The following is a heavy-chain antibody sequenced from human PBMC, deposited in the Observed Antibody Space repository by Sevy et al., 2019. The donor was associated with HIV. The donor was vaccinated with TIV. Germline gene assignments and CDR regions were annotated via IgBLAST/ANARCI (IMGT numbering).Heavy chain of an antibody. V-gene: IGHV3-74*01. CDR2: ISDDGRSK. J-gene: IGHJ3*02. CDR3: AGASVTVSGIVLYALDI. CDR1: GFTFGSYW. D-gene: IGHD3-3*01. Sequence: GGSLRLSCGASGFTFGSYWMHWVRQVPGKGLEWVSRISDDGRSKTYADSVRGRFTISRDNAKNTLYLQMNGLRADDTAVYYCAGASVTVSGIVLYALDIWGQGTMVTVSS.